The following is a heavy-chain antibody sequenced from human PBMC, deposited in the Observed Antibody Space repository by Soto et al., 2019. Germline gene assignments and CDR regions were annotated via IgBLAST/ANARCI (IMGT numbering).Heavy chain of an antibody. J-gene: IGHJ4*02. CDR3: ARDQVAGTGY. D-gene: IGHD6-19*01. CDR1: GFTFDAYV. V-gene: IGHV3-30*02. CDR2: IWYDGSNK. Sequence: PVGSLRLSCAASGFTFDAYVMHWVRQAPGRGLEWVALIWYDGSNKYYADSVKGRFTISRDNSKNTLYLQMNSLRSEDTAVYYCARDQVAGTGYWGQGTLVTVSS.